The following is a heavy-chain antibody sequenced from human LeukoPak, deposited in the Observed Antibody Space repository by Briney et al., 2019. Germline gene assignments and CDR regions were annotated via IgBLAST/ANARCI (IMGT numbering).Heavy chain of an antibody. D-gene: IGHD6-13*01. CDR1: GGSISSHY. CDR3: ARVIDVAAAGYFDS. CDR2: IYYSGST. V-gene: IGHV4-59*08. Sequence: PSETLSLTCTVSGGSISSHYWSWIRQPPGKGLEWIGSIYYSGSTYYNPSLKSRVTISVDTSKNQFSLKLSSVTAADTALYYCARVIDVAAAGYFDSWGQGTQVTVSS. J-gene: IGHJ4*02.